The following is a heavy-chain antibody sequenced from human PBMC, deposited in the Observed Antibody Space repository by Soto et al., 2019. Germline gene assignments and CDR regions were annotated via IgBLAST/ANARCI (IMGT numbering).Heavy chain of an antibody. CDR1: GFTFSSYA. D-gene: IGHD3-3*01. CDR3: AKDHDFWRGYFSFMDV. Sequence: GGSLRLSCAASGFTFSSYAMSWVRQAPGKGLEWVSAISGSGGNTYYADSVKGRFTISRDNSKNTLYLQMNSLRAEDTAVYYCAKDHDFWRGYFSFMDVWGKGTTVTVSS. V-gene: IGHV3-23*01. CDR2: ISGSGGNT. J-gene: IGHJ6*03.